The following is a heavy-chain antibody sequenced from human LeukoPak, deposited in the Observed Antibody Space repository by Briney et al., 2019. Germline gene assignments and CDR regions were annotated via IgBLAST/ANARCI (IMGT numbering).Heavy chain of an antibody. Sequence: GSLRLSCEASGFTFSTYWMSWVRQAPGKGLEWVGNINQDGTEKHYLDSMRGRFTISRDNAKNSLFLQMNSLRAEDTAVYFCARDLYYFESEGYYASDYWGQGTLVTVSS. CDR1: GFTFSTYW. CDR2: INQDGTEK. D-gene: IGHD3-22*01. CDR3: ARDLYYFESEGYYASDY. J-gene: IGHJ4*02. V-gene: IGHV3-7*01.